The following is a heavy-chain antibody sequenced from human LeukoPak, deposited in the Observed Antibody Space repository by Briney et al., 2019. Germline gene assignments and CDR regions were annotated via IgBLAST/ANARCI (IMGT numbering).Heavy chain of an antibody. CDR1: GVSISSSGYY. CDR3: ARSRYGSYYPFDF. CDR2: LSYSEDT. D-gene: IGHD1-26*01. J-gene: IGHJ4*02. Sequence: PSETLSLTCSVSGVSISSSGYYWGWIRQPPGKGLEWIGGLSYSEDTYYNPSLKSRVTISVGTSKTQFSLNLTSVTASDTAVYYCARSRYGSYYPFDFWGQGTLVTLSS. V-gene: IGHV4-39*01.